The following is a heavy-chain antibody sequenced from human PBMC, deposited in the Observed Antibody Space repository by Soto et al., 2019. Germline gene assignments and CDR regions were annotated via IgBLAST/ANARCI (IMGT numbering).Heavy chain of an antibody. V-gene: IGHV4-61*03. CDR3: ARGTWQVTLDY. CDR2: IYYSGST. J-gene: IGHJ4*02. D-gene: IGHD2-21*02. Sequence: WETLSLTCTVSGGSLSSGSYYWSWIRQPPGKGLEWIGYIYYSGSTNYNPSLKSRVTISVDTSQNHFSLKLSSVTAAGTAVYYSARGTWQVTLDYWGQGTLVTVSS. CDR1: GGSLSSGSYY.